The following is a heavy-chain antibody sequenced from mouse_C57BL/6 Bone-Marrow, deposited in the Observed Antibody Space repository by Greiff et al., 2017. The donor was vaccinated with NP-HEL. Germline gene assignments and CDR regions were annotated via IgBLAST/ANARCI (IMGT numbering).Heavy chain of an antibody. CDR1: GFTFSSYA. V-gene: IGHV5-4*01. Sequence: EVQGVESGEGLVKPGGSLKLSCAASGFTFSSYAMSWVRQTPEKRLEWVAYISSGGDYTYYPDNVKGRFTISRDNAKNNLYLQMSHLKSEDTAMYYCARDPLYYGSSYWGQGTTLTVSS. CDR3: ARDPLYYGSSY. CDR2: ISSGGDYT. D-gene: IGHD1-1*01. J-gene: IGHJ2*01.